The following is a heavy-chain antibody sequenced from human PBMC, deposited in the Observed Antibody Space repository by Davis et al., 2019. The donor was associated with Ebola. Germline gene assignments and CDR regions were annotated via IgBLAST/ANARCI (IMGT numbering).Heavy chain of an antibody. D-gene: IGHD1-26*01. V-gene: IGHV1-2*02. CDR3: ARGPVFGGSGSYAY. J-gene: IGHJ4*02. CDR2: INPSSGDT. Sequence: ASVKVSCKASGYTFTGYYIHWVRQASGQGLEWVGWINPSSGDTNYAQKFQGRVTLTRDTSINTAYMELSSLRSEDTAVYYCARGPVFGGSGSYAYWGQGALVTVSA. CDR1: GYTFTGYY.